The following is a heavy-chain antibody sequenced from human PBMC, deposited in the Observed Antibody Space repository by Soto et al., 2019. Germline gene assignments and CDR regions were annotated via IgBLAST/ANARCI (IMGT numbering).Heavy chain of an antibody. CDR1: GGSISSGYYY. J-gene: IGHJ4*02. D-gene: IGHD3-10*01. CDR3: ARDSGVAPTRPFDY. V-gene: IGHV4-30-4*01. Sequence: QVQLQESGPGLVKPSQTLSLTCTVSGGSISSGYYYWNWIRQPPGKGLEWIGNIYYSGSTSYNPSLKSRVTISVDTSKNQFSLKLTSVTAADTAVYYCARDSGVAPTRPFDYWGQGTLVTVSS. CDR2: IYYSGST.